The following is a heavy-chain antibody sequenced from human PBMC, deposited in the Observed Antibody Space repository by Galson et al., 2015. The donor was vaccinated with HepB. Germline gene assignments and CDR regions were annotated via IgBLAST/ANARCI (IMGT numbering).Heavy chain of an antibody. CDR3: ATTNGQNYYLGMDV. J-gene: IGHJ6*02. Sequence: SVKVSCKASRYTFTVYYIYWVRQTPGLGLEWMGRTNPNSNATNYAQKFEGRITMTRDTSINTAYMALSNLRSDDTAVFYCATTNGQNYYLGMDVWGQGTTVTVSS. D-gene: IGHD2-8*01. CDR1: RYTFTVYY. CDR2: TNPNSNAT. V-gene: IGHV1-2*06.